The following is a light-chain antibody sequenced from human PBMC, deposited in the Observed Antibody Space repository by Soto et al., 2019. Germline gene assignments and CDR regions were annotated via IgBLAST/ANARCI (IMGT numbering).Light chain of an antibody. CDR1: QSVSSSY. J-gene: IGKJ1*01. CDR2: DAS. CDR3: QQYGSSPWT. Sequence: EIGLTKSPSALSLPPGERATLSCRAGQSVSSSYLAWYQQKPGLAPRLLIYDASSRATGIPDRFSGSGSGTDFTLTISRLEHEDFAVYYCQQYGSSPWTFGQGTKV. V-gene: IGKV3D-20*01.